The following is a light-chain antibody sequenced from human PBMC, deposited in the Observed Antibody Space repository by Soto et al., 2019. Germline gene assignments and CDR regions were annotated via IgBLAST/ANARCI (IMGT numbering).Light chain of an antibody. CDR3: HQYGTWWT. J-gene: IGKJ1*01. V-gene: IGKV3-15*01. CDR1: QSVSSN. CDR2: GAS. Sequence: EIVMTQSPATLSVSPGERATLSCRASQSVSSNLACYQQKPGQAPRLLIYGASTRATGIPARFSGSGSGTEFPHTISSLQSEDFAVYYGHQYGTWWTFGQGTKVEIK.